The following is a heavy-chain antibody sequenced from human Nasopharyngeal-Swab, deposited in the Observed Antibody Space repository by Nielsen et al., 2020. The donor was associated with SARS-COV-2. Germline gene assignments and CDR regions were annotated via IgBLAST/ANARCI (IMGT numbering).Heavy chain of an antibody. CDR3: AKDAAYYDFWSGYSSEASYYYYYYMDV. Sequence: GESLQISCAASGFTFSSYGMHWVRQAPGKGLEWVAVISYDGSNKYYADSVKGRFTISRDNSKNTLYLQMDSLRAEETAVYYCAKDAAYYDFWSGYSSEASYYYYYYMDVWGKGTTVTVSS. CDR2: ISYDGSNK. J-gene: IGHJ6*03. D-gene: IGHD3-3*01. V-gene: IGHV3-30*18. CDR1: GFTFSSYG.